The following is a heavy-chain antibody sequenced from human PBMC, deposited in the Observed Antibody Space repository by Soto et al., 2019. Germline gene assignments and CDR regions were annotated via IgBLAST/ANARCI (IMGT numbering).Heavy chain of an antibody. CDR3: ARGSSGYISSWYYFDY. J-gene: IGHJ4*02. Sequence: EVQLLESGGGLVQPGGSLRLSCAASGFTFTAYALSWFRQPPGKGLEWFATISGIGGSTYLADSVKGRLSISRDNSKNTVSLLMNSLRAEDTAVYFCARGSSGYISSWYYFDYWGRGTLVTVSS. CDR2: ISGIGGST. D-gene: IGHD6-13*01. CDR1: GFTFTAYA. V-gene: IGHV3-23*01.